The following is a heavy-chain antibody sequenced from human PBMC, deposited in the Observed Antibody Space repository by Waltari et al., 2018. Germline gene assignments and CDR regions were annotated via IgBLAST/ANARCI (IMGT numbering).Heavy chain of an antibody. CDR3: ASSRTHNWFDP. J-gene: IGHJ5*02. V-gene: IGHV4-59*01. CDR2: IYYSGST. Sequence: QVQLQESGPGLVKPSETLSLTCTVSGGSISSYYWSWIRQPPGKGLEWIGYIYYSGSTHYNPSLRSLVTISVDTSKNQFSLKLSSVTAADAAVYYCASSRTHNWFDPWGQGTLVTVSS. CDR1: GGSISSYY. D-gene: IGHD2-2*01.